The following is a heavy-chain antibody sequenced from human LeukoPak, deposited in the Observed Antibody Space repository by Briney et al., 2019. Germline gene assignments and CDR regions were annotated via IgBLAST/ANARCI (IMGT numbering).Heavy chain of an antibody. CDR1: GYTFTSYD. V-gene: IGHV1-8*03. J-gene: IGHJ4*02. D-gene: IGHD3-10*01. CDR2: MNPNSGNT. CDR3: ARVGSYYGLGSHYYFDY. Sequence: ASVKVSCKASGYTFTSYDINWVRQATGQGLEWMGWMNPNSGNTGYAQKFQGRVTITRNTSISTAYMELSSLRSEDTAVYYCARVGSYYGLGSHYYFDYWGQGTLVTVSS.